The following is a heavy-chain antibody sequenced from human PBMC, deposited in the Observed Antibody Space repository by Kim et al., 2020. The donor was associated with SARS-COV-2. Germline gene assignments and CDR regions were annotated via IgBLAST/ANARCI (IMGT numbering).Heavy chain of an antibody. D-gene: IGHD6-19*01. Sequence: SETLSLTCAVYGGSFSGYYWSWIRQPPGKGLEWIGEIYHSGSTNYNPSLKSRVTISVDTSKNQFSLKLSSVTAADTAVYYCARAGRQWLVRSMFSYFDYWGQGTLVTVSS. CDR1: GGSFSGYY. V-gene: IGHV4-34*01. CDR2: IYHSGST. J-gene: IGHJ4*02. CDR3: ARAGRQWLVRSMFSYFDY.